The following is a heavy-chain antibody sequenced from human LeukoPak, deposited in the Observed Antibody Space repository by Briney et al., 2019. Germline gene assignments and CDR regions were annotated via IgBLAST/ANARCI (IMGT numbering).Heavy chain of an antibody. CDR3: AREGPSGIYAFDI. CDR1: GYSISSGYY. CDR2: IYDSGST. V-gene: IGHV4-61*01. Sequence: PSETLSLTCAVSGYSISSGYYWSWIRQPPGKGLEWIGYIYDSGSTNYNPSLKSRVTISVDTSKNQFSLKLRSVTAAATAVYYCAREGPSGIYAFDIWGQGTMVTVSS. J-gene: IGHJ3*02. D-gene: IGHD1-26*01.